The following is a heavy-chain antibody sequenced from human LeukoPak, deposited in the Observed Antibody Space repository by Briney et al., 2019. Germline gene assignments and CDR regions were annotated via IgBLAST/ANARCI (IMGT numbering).Heavy chain of an antibody. CDR2: IYSGGST. J-gene: IGHJ4*02. Sequence: ETLSLTCTVSGGSISIFYWSWSRQAPGKGLVWVSIIYSGGSTYYADSVKGRFTISRDNSKNTLYLQMNSLRAEDTAVYYCARCSGDTCYSTGFDYWGQGTLVTVSS. V-gene: IGHV3-53*01. CDR1: GGSISIFY. D-gene: IGHD2-15*01. CDR3: ARCSGDTCYSTGFDY.